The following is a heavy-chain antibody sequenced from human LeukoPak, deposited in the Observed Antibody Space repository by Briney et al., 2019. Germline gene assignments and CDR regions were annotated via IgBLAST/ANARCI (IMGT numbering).Heavy chain of an antibody. Sequence: GGSLRLSCEASGFTFSRYWMHWVRQAPGKGLVWVSRINSDGSFTTYADSVEGRFTISRDNAKNTLYLQMNSLRADDTAVYYCARDPNYDSSGYPFDYWGQGTLVTVSS. CDR1: GFTFSRYW. CDR2: INSDGSFT. D-gene: IGHD3-22*01. CDR3: ARDPNYDSSGYPFDY. V-gene: IGHV3-74*01. J-gene: IGHJ4*02.